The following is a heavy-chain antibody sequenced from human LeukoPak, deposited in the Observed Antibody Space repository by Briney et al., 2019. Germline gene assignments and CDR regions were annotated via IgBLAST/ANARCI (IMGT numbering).Heavy chain of an antibody. J-gene: IGHJ6*02. CDR2: ISYDGNNK. CDR3: AKDWKWEVLCYGMSV. Sequence: PGGSLRLSCAASGFSFKNYGIHWVRQAPGKGLEWVAAISYDGNNKYYADSVRGRFTISRDNSKNTLYLQMNSLRPEDTAVYYCAKDWKWEVLCYGMSVWGQGTTVTVSS. V-gene: IGHV3-30*18. CDR1: GFSFKNYG. D-gene: IGHD1-26*01.